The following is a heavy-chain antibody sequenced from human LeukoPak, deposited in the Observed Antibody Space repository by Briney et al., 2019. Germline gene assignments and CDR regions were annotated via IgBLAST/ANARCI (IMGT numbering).Heavy chain of an antibody. CDR3: AIRFGVYDYVWGSYRYRPIDY. J-gene: IGHJ4*02. V-gene: IGHV3-23*01. CDR2: ISGSGGST. D-gene: IGHD3-16*02. CDR1: GFTFSSYA. Sequence: GGSLRLSCAASGFTFSSYAMSWVRQAPGKGLEWVSAISGSGGSTYYADSVKGRFTISRDNSKNTLYLQMNRLRAEDTAVYYCAIRFGVYDYVWGSYRYRPIDYWGQGTLVTVSS.